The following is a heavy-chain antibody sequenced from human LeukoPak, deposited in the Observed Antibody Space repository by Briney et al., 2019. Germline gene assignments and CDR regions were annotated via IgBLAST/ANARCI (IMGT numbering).Heavy chain of an antibody. Sequence: GSLVKVSCTASGYTFDDYDMHWVRQAPGQGLEWMGWLNPISGGTAYARKFQGRVTMTWDTSISTVYMELIRLTSDDTALFYCARVPRQLLPYFDYWGQGTLVSVSS. CDR3: ARVPRQLLPYFDY. D-gene: IGHD2-15*01. J-gene: IGHJ4*02. CDR1: GYTFDDYD. CDR2: LNPISGGT. V-gene: IGHV1-2*02.